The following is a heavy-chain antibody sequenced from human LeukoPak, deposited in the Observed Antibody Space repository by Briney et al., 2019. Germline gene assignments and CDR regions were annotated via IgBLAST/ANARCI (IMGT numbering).Heavy chain of an antibody. CDR2: IYYSGST. D-gene: IGHD2-15*01. CDR1: GDSISSSNW. Sequence: PSDTLSLTCAVSGDSISSSNWWGWIRQPPGKGLEWIGYIYYSGSTYYNPSLKSRVTMSVDTSKNQFSLKLSSVTAVDTAVYYCARGGYCSGGSCYPGPPDYWGQGTLVTVSS. CDR3: ARGGYCSGGSCYPGPPDY. J-gene: IGHJ4*02. V-gene: IGHV4-28*01.